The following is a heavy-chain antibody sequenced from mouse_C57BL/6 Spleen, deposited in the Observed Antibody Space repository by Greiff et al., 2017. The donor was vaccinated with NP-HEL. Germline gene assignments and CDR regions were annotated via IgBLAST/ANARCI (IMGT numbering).Heavy chain of an antibody. CDR3: ARCLYYYCSSYVAY. J-gene: IGHJ3*01. V-gene: IGHV1-82*01. D-gene: IGHD1-1*01. CDR1: GYAFSSSW. CDR2: IYPGDGDT. Sequence: QVQLQQSGPELVKPGASVKISCKASGYAFSSSWMNWVKQRPGKGLEWIGRIYPGDGDTNYNGKFKGKATLTADKSSSTAYMQLSSLTSEDSAVYFCARCLYYYCSSYVAYWGQGTLVTVSA.